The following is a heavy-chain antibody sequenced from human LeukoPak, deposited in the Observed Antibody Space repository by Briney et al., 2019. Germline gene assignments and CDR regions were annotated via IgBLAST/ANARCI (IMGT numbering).Heavy chain of an antibody. J-gene: IGHJ4*02. V-gene: IGHV4-38-2*02. CDR3: ARGLDSGGREFDY. CDR2: FYHSEGT. D-gene: IGHD3-22*01. CDR1: GYSISGGYY. Sequence: PSETLSLTCTVSGYSISGGYYWGWIRQPPGKGLEWMGSFYHSEGTYYNPSLKSRVTISVDTSKNQFSLKLSSVTAADTALYYCARGLDSGGREFDYWGQGTLVTVSS.